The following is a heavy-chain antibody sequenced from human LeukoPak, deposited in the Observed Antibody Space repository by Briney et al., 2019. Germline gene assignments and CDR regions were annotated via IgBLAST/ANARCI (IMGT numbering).Heavy chain of an antibody. D-gene: IGHD6-13*01. Sequence: ASVKVSCKASGYTFTSCGISWVRQAPGQGLEWMGWNSAYNGNTNYAQKLQGRVTMTTDTSTSTAYMELRSLRSDDTAVYYCARSAAAVVARNYYGMDVWGQGTTVTVSS. CDR1: GYTFTSCG. CDR2: NSAYNGNT. CDR3: ARSAAAVVARNYYGMDV. V-gene: IGHV1-18*01. J-gene: IGHJ6*02.